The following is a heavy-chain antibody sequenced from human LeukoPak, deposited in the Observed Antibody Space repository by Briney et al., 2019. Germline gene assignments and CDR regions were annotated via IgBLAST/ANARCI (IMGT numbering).Heavy chain of an antibody. CDR1: GFTFSSYG. J-gene: IGHJ2*01. Sequence: PGRSLRLSCAASGFTFSSYGMPWVRQAPGKGLEWVAVIWYDGSNKYYADSVKGRFTISRDNSKNTLYLQMNSLRAEDTAVYYCARDQGQWLVPRYFDLWGRGTLVTVSS. D-gene: IGHD6-19*01. CDR2: IWYDGSNK. V-gene: IGHV3-33*01. CDR3: ARDQGQWLVPRYFDL.